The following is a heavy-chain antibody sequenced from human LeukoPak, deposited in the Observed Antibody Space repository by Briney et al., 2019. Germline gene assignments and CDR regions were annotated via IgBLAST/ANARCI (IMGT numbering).Heavy chain of an antibody. D-gene: IGHD5-24*01. J-gene: IGHJ4*02. CDR1: GFTFGSYA. V-gene: IGHV3-23*01. CDR3: AKGARVATITAYDY. Sequence: GGSLRLSCAASGFTFGSYAMSWVRQAPGKGLEWVSAISGSGGSTYYADSVKGRFTISRDNSKKTLYLQMNSLRAEDTAVYYCAKGARVATITAYDYWGQGTLVTVSS. CDR2: ISGSGGST.